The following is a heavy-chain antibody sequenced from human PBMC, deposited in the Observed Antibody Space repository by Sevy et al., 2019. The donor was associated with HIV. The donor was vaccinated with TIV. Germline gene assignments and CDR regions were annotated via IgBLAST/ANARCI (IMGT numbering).Heavy chain of an antibody. CDR1: GFTFSSYA. CDR2: ISGSGGST. V-gene: IGHV3-23*01. Sequence: GGSLRLSCAASGFTFSSYAMSWVRQAPGKGLEWVSAISGSGGSTDYADSVKGRFTISRDNSKNTLYLQMNSLRAEDTDVYYCAKVKEQWLVPRYFDYWGQGTLVTVSS. D-gene: IGHD6-19*01. J-gene: IGHJ4*02. CDR3: AKVKEQWLVPRYFDY.